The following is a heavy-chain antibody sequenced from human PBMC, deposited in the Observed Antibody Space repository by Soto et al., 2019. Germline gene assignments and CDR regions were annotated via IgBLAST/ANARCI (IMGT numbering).Heavy chain of an antibody. CDR2: IYHSGST. Sequence: SETLSLTRAVSGGSISSSNWWRWVRQPPGKGLEWIGEIYHSGSTNYNPSLKSRVTISVDKSKNQFSLKLSSVTAADTAVYYCARDQLWFGETHVYYYYYGMDVWGQGTTVTVS. CDR1: GGSISSSNW. CDR3: ARDQLWFGETHVYYYYYGMDV. D-gene: IGHD3-10*01. V-gene: IGHV4-4*02. J-gene: IGHJ6*02.